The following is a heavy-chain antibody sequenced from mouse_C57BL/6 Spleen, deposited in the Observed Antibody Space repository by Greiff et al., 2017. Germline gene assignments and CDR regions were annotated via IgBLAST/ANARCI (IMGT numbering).Heavy chain of an antibody. J-gene: IGHJ3*01. Sequence: QVQLQQSGAELVKPGASVKMSCKASGYTFTSYWITWVKQRPGQGLEWIGNIYPGGGNTNYNEKFKGKATLTADTSSSTAYMQLSSLTSEDTAVYYCAREGYGRVTAWAYWGQGTLVTVSA. CDR3: AREGYGRVTAWAY. CDR1: GYTFTSYW. D-gene: IGHD1-2*01. V-gene: IGHV1-55*01. CDR2: IYPGGGNT.